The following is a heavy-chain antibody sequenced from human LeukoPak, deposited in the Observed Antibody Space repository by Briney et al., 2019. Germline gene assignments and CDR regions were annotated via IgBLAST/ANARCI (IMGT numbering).Heavy chain of an antibody. V-gene: IGHV3-23*01. CDR2: IRAGGDST. CDR3: AKRTDYSNNWYSFDY. D-gene: IGHD6-13*01. Sequence: GGSLRLSCAASGFTFRSYAVSWVRQAPGSGLEWVSTIRAGGDSTNYADSVKGRFTISRDDTKNTLFLQMNGLRAEDTAVYYCAKRTDYSNNWYSFDYWGQGTLVTVSS. J-gene: IGHJ4*02. CDR1: GFTFRSYA.